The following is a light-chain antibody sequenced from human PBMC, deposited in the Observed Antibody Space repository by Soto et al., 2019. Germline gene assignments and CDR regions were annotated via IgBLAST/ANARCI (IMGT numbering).Light chain of an antibody. J-gene: IGKJ1*01. Sequence: EIVLTQSPGTLSLSPGERVTLSCRASESVSSNYLAWYQQSPGQAPRLLIYGASSRATGIPDRFSGSGSGTDFTLTISRLEPEDFAVYYCQQYGSLSWTFGQGTKVDIK. CDR1: ESVSSNY. CDR2: GAS. CDR3: QQYGSLSWT. V-gene: IGKV3-20*01.